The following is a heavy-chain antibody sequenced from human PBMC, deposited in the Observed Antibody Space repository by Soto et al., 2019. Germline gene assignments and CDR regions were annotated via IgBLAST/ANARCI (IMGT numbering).Heavy chain of an antibody. J-gene: IGHJ4*02. CDR1: GFTFSSYG. D-gene: IGHD7-27*01. V-gene: IGHV3-30*03. CDR2: IEYDGSKK. Sequence: GGSLRLSCAASGFTFSSYGMHWVRQAPGKGLEWVAVIEYDGSKKYYADSVKGRFTVSRDNAKNKLYLQMNSLRDEDTAFYYIAGDPAWGSLDYWGQGTLVTVSS. CDR3: AGDPAWGSLDY.